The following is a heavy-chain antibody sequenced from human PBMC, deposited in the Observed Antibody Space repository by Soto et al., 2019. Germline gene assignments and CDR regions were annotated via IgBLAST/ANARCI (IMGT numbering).Heavy chain of an antibody. CDR1: GYTFTSYG. D-gene: IGHD6-6*01. V-gene: IGHV1-18*01. Sequence: GASVKVYCKASGYTFTSYGISWVRQAPGQGLEWMGWISAYNGNTNYAQKLQGRVTMTTDTSTSTAYMELRSLRSGDTAVYYCARDLGRIAARLNWFDPWGQGTRVTVSS. CDR2: ISAYNGNT. CDR3: ARDLGRIAARLNWFDP. J-gene: IGHJ5*02.